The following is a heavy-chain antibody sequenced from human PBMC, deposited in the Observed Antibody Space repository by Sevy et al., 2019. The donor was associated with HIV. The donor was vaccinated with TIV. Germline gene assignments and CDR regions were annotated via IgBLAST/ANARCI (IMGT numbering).Heavy chain of an antibody. CDR2: IYHSGST. CDR1: GGFISSRNW. V-gene: IGHV4-4*02. D-gene: IGHD3-16*01. CDR3: ARLTGGVDSGFQH. J-gene: IGHJ1*01. Sequence: SETLSLTCAVSGGFISSRNWWSWVRQPPGRGLEWIGEIYHSGSTNNNPSLKSRVNISLDKSKNQFSLKLSSVTAADTAVYYCARLTGGVDSGFQHWGQGTLVTVSS.